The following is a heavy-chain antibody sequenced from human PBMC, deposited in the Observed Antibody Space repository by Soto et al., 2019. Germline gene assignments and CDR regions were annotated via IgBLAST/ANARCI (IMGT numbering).Heavy chain of an antibody. Sequence: EVQLLESGGGLVQPGGSLRLSCAASGFTFGSYAMSWVRQAPGKGLEWVSAISGSGGSTYYADSVKGRFTISRDNSKNTLYLQMNSLTAEDTAVYYCAKGIRMDLVVVPAAMYAFDIWGQGAMVTVSS. CDR1: GFTFGSYA. J-gene: IGHJ3*02. D-gene: IGHD2-2*03. CDR2: ISGSGGST. CDR3: AKGIRMDLVVVPAAMYAFDI. V-gene: IGHV3-23*01.